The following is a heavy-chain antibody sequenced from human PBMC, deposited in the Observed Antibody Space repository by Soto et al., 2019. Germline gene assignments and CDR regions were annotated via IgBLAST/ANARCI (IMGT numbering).Heavy chain of an antibody. Sequence: SETLSLTCAVYGGSFSCYYLSWIRQPPGKGLEWIGEINHSGSTYYNPSLKSRVTISVDTSKNQFSLKLSSVTAADTAVYYCARVSGPYDSSGYYYLDYWGQGTLVTVSS. V-gene: IGHV4-34*09. J-gene: IGHJ4*02. CDR3: ARVSGPYDSSGYYYLDY. D-gene: IGHD3-22*01. CDR1: GGSFSCYY. CDR2: INHSGST.